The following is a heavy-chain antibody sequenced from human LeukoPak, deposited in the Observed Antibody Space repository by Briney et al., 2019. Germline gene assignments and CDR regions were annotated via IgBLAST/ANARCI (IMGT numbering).Heavy chain of an antibody. CDR1: GFTFSSYA. J-gene: IGHJ4*02. CDR2: ISYDGSNK. D-gene: IGHD4/OR15-4a*01. Sequence: PGGSLRLSCAASGFTFSSYAMHWVRQAPGKGLEWVAVISYDGSNKYYADSVKGRFTISRDNSKNTLYLQMNSLRAEDTAVYYCAGDYGATWYFDYWGQGTLVTVSS. V-gene: IGHV3-30-3*01. CDR3: AGDYGATWYFDY.